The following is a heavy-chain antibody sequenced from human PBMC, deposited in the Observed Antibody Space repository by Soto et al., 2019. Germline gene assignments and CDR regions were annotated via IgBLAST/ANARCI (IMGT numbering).Heavy chain of an antibody. CDR3: ARQTYASDTGANLHYYIVD. CDR1: GYSFTSYW. CDR2: IDPSDSYT. J-gene: IGHJ6*03. D-gene: IGHD2-8*02. V-gene: IGHV5-10-1*01. Sequence: GDSLQISWRGSGYSFTSYWISWVRQMPVQGLEWMGRIDPSDSYTNYSPSFQGHVTISADKSISTAYLQWSSLKASDTAMYYCARQTYASDTGANLHYYIVDCSKGTPATVSS.